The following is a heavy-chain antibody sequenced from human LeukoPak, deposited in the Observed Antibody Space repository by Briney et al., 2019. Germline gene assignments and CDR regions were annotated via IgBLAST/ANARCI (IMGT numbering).Heavy chain of an antibody. CDR1: GFTFSSYG. D-gene: IGHD3-10*01. CDR2: ISSSSSYI. V-gene: IGHV3-21*01. CDR3: ARVNDYDSGSLYRPIDY. Sequence: GGSLRLSCAASGFTFSSYGMSWVRQAPGKGLEWVSSISSSSSYIYYADSVKGRFTISRDNVKNSLYLQMNSLRAEDTAVYSCARVNDYDSGSLYRPIDYWGQGTLVTVSS. J-gene: IGHJ4*02.